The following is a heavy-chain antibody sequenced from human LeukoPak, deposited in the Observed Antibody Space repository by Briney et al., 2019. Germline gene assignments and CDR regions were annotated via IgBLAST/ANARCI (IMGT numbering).Heavy chain of an antibody. CDR2: ISSSSSTI. CDR3: ARDGVVTSRDYYYGMDV. V-gene: IGHV3-48*04. D-gene: IGHD3-3*01. Sequence: GGSLRLSCAASGFTFSSYSMNWVRQAPGKGLEWVSYISSSSSTIYYADSVKGRFTISRDNAKNSLYLQMNSLRAEDTAVYYCARDGVVTSRDYYYGMDVWGQGTTVTVSS. J-gene: IGHJ6*02. CDR1: GFTFSSYS.